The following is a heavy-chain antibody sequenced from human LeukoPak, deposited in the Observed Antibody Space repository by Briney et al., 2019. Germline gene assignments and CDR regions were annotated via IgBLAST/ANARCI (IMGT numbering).Heavy chain of an antibody. CDR1: GGSISSYY. CDR2: IHTSGTT. J-gene: IGHJ4*02. CDR3: ARAGYYYDSSGYYYLDY. Sequence: SETLSLTCTVSGGSISSYYWSWIRQPAGKGLEWIGRIHTSGTTNYNPSLKSRVTMSVDTSKNQFSLKLSSVTAADTAVYYCARAGYYYDSSGYYYLDYWGQGTLVTVSS. D-gene: IGHD3-22*01. V-gene: IGHV4-4*07.